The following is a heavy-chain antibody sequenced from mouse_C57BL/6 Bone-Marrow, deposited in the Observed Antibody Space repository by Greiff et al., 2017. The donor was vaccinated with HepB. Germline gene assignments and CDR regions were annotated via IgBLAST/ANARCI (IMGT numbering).Heavy chain of an antibody. CDR1: GFSLTSYG. CDR2: IWSDGST. Sequence: VQLVESGPGLVAPSQSLSITCTVSGFSLTSYGVHWVRQPPGKGLEWLVVIWSDGSTTNNSALKSRLSISKDNSKSEVFLKMNSLQTDDTAMYYCARSWYYGSGSFAYWGQGTLVTVSA. CDR3: ARSWYYGSGSFAY. V-gene: IGHV2-6*03. J-gene: IGHJ3*01. D-gene: IGHD1-1*01.